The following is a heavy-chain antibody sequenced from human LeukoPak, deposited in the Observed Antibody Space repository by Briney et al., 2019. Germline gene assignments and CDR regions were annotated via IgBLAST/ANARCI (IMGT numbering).Heavy chain of an antibody. CDR1: GLTVSSSY. CDR3: ARNILFAFDI. D-gene: IGHD2/OR15-2a*01. Sequence: GGSLRLSCAASGLTVSSSYMSWVRQAPGKGLEWVSIIYNDGSTYYADSMKGGFTISRDNSKNALYLQLNSLRAEDTAMYYCARNILFAFDIWGQGTMVTVSS. V-gene: IGHV3-53*01. J-gene: IGHJ3*02. CDR2: IYNDGST.